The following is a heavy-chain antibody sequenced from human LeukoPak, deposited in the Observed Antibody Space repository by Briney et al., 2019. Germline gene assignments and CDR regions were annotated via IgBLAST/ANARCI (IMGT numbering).Heavy chain of an antibody. Sequence: SETLSLTCAVYGGSFSGYYWSWIRQPLGKGLEWIGEINHSGSTNYNPSLKSRVTISVDTSKNQFSLKLSSVTAADTAVYYCARVHRIAARSRYYFDYWGQGTLVTVSS. D-gene: IGHD6-6*01. CDR2: INHSGST. V-gene: IGHV4-34*01. CDR1: GGSFSGYY. J-gene: IGHJ4*02. CDR3: ARVHRIAARSRYYFDY.